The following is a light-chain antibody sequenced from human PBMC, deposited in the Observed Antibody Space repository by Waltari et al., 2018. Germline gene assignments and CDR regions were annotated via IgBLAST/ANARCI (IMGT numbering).Light chain of an antibody. CDR2: SIS. CDR1: QSGGLN. V-gene: IGKV3-15*01. Sequence: EVVLTQSPDTLSVSPGDSATLSCRASQSGGLNLACYQQKPCQAPRLLMYSISKRATGVPARFSGSGSGTQFTLTIGSLQSEDFAVYFCQHYNNWPLIAVGQGTRLESK. CDR3: QHYNNWPLIA. J-gene: IGKJ5*01.